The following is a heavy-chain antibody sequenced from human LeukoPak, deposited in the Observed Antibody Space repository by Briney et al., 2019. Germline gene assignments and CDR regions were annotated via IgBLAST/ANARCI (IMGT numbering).Heavy chain of an antibody. CDR1: GYTFTSYG. D-gene: IGHD2-2*01. J-gene: IGHJ6*02. Sequence: GASVKVSCKASGYTFTSYGISWVRQAPGQGLEWMGWISAYNGNTNYAQKLQGRVTMTTDTSTSTAYMELRSLRSDDTAVYYCARDSRYCSSTSCYFLYYYYGMDVWGQGTTVTVSS. CDR2: ISAYNGNT. CDR3: ARDSRYCSSTSCYFLYYYYGMDV. V-gene: IGHV1-18*01.